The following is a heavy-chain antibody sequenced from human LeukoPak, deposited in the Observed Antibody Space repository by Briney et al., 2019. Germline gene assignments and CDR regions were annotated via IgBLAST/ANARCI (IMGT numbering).Heavy chain of an antibody. CDR2: IYHSGST. Sequence: SQTLPLTCTVSGGSISSGGYYWSWIRQPPGKGLEWIGYIYHSGSTYYNPSLKSRVTISVDRSKNQFSLKLSSVTAADTAVYYCARHRIVVVPAATRAYFDYWGQGTLVTVSS. CDR1: GGSISSGGYY. D-gene: IGHD2-2*01. J-gene: IGHJ4*02. V-gene: IGHV4-30-2*01. CDR3: ARHRIVVVPAATRAYFDY.